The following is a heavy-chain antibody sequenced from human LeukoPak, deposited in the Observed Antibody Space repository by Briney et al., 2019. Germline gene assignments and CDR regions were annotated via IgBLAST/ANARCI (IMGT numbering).Heavy chain of an antibody. D-gene: IGHD2-21*01. V-gene: IGHV4-39*07. CDR2: ISYSGST. CDR1: GDSITGSSYY. CDR3: ARGGGDVGLDY. J-gene: IGHJ4*02. Sequence: SETLSLTCTVSGDSITGSSYYWGWIRQPPGKGLEWIGNISYSGSTSYNPSLKSRVTMSVDTSKNQFSLNLTSVTAADTAVYYCARGGGDVGLDYWGQGTLVTVSS.